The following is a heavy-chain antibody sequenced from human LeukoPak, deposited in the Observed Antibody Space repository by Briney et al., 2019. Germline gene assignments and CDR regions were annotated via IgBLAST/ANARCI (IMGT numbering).Heavy chain of an antibody. D-gene: IGHD6-6*01. CDR1: GFTFSSYW. Sequence: GGSLTLSCAASGFTFSSYWMSWVRQPPGKGLEWVANIKQDGSEKFYVDSVKGRFTIARDNAKNSPYLQMNGLRTDGTAVSYCGRKEVAARRGGLDYSGQGTLVTVSS. J-gene: IGHJ4*02. V-gene: IGHV3-7*01. CDR2: IKQDGSEK. CDR3: GRKEVAARRGGLDY.